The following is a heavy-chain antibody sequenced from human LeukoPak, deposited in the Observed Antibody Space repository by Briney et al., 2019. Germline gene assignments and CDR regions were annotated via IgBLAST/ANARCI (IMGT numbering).Heavy chain of an antibody. J-gene: IGHJ6*02. CDR1: GFTFSSYE. Sequence: GRSLRLSCAASGFTFSSYEMNWVRQAPGKGLEWVSYISSSGSTIYYADSVKGRFTISRDNAKNSLYLQMNSLRAEDTAVYYCARLKEYSSGWYYYYGMDVWGQGTTVTVSS. CDR3: ARLKEYSSGWYYYYGMDV. CDR2: ISSSGSTI. V-gene: IGHV3-48*03. D-gene: IGHD6-19*01.